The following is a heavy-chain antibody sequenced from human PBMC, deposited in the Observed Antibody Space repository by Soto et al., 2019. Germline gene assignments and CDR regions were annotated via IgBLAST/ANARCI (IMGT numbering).Heavy chain of an antibody. CDR3: ASQIITMVRGIPYYYYGMDV. CDR2: IFYSGST. J-gene: IGHJ6*02. Sequence: SETLSLTCTVSGGSISSGGYYWTWIRQHPGKGLEWIGYIFYSGSTYYNPSLKSRVTISVDTSKNQFSLKLSSVTAADTAVYYCASQIITMVRGIPYYYYGMDVWGQGTTVTVSS. D-gene: IGHD3-10*01. V-gene: IGHV4-31*03. CDR1: GGSISSGGYY.